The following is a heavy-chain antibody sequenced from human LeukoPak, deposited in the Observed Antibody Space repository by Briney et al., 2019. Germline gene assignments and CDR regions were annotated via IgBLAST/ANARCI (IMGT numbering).Heavy chain of an antibody. CDR3: ARLRRWLQSDYLDY. V-gene: IGHV1-69*04. J-gene: IGHJ4*02. CDR2: IIPILGIA. CDR1: GGTFSSYA. D-gene: IGHD5-24*01. Sequence: SVKVSCKASGGTFSSYAISWARQAPGQGLEWMGRIIPILGIANYAQKFQGRVTITADKSTSTAYMELSSLRSEDTAVYYCARLRRWLQSDYLDYWGQGTLVTVSS.